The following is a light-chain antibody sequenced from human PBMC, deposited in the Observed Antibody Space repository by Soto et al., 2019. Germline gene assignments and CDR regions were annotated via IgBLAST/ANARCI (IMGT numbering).Light chain of an antibody. J-gene: IGLJ1*01. Sequence: QSVLTQPPSASGTPGQRVTISCSGSTSNIASNAINWFQQLPGTAPKLLIYSDNHRPSGVPDRFSGSKSGTSASLAISGLQSEDEVDYSCAKGADSLKIYVFGTGTKVTAL. CDR1: TSNIASNA. CDR3: AKGADSLKIYV. CDR2: SDN. V-gene: IGLV1-44*01.